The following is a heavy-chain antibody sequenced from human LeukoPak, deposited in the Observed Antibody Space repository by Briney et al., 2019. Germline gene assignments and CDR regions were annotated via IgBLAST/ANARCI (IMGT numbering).Heavy chain of an antibody. CDR3: AKDDFPTAMVDY. Sequence: PGGSLRLSCAASGFTVSNSYMSWVRQAPGKGLEWVSIIYSGGGTNHADSVKGRFTTSRDTSKNTLYLQMNSLRAEDTAVYYCAKDDFPTAMVDYWGQGTLVTVSS. J-gene: IGHJ4*02. D-gene: IGHD5-18*01. CDR1: GFTVSNSY. V-gene: IGHV3-53*01. CDR2: IYSGGGT.